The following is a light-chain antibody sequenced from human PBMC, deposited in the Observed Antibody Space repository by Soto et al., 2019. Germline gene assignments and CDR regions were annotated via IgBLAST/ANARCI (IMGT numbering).Light chain of an antibody. CDR2: SNN. CDR3: VAWDDSLNGYAV. CDR1: SSNIGSNT. Sequence: QSVLTQPPSASGTPGQRVTISCSGSSSNIGSNTVNWYQQLPGTAPKLVIYSNNQRPSGVPDRFSGSKSGTSASLAISGLQSEDEADYYCVAWDDSLNGYAVFGGGTK. J-gene: IGLJ2*01. V-gene: IGLV1-44*01.